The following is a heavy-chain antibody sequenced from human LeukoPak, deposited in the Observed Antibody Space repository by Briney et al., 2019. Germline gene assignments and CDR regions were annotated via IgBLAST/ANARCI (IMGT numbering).Heavy chain of an antibody. Sequence: GGSLRLSCAASRFTFSTRWMNWVRQAPGKGLEWVAIIKEDGSEELYVDSVKGRFTISRDNAKNSLYLQMNNLRAEDTAVYYCARGRRYFDWLYHTAYWFDPWGQGTLVTVSS. CDR3: ARGRRYFDWLYHTAYWFDP. CDR1: RFTFSTRW. V-gene: IGHV3-7*01. CDR2: IKEDGSEE. D-gene: IGHD3-9*01. J-gene: IGHJ5*02.